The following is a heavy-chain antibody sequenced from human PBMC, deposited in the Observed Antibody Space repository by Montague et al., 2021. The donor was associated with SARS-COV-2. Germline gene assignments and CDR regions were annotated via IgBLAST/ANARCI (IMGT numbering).Heavy chain of an antibody. CDR3: VSWGSGSP. CDR2: IREDGSET. Sequence: SLRLSCAASGFTFSRFWMSWIRQTAGKGLEWVANIREDGSETYYVDSVKGRFTISRDNAEKSLYLQMNSLRPEDTAVYYCVSWGSGSPWGQGTLVTVSS. J-gene: IGHJ5*02. V-gene: IGHV3-7*01. CDR1: GFTFSRFW. D-gene: IGHD3-10*01.